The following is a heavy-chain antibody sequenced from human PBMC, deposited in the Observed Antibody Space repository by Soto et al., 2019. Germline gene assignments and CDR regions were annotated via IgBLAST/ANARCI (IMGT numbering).Heavy chain of an antibody. CDR1: GVTVNRFA. CDR2: ITTLFETT. D-gene: IGHD4-17*01. V-gene: IGHV1-69*01. J-gene: IGHJ4*02. Sequence: QVQLVQSGPEVKKPGTSVKVSCKASGVTVNRFAVTWVRQAPGQGFQWLGGITTLFETTNHAQNLQGRATITADESTTTSYLELRGLASEDTAVYYCARGYGGYFDDWGQGTLVIVSS. CDR3: ARGYGGYFDD.